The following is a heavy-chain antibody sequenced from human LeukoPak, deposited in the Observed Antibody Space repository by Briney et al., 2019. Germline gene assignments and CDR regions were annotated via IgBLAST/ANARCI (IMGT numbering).Heavy chain of an antibody. J-gene: IGHJ3*02. CDR2: IYYSGST. CDR3: ARYQTPIAAAGSRYAFDI. V-gene: IGHV4-59*01. CDR1: GGSISSYY. Sequence: SETLSLTCTVSGGSISSYYWSWIRQPPGKGLEWIGYIYYSGSTSYNPSLKSRVTMLVDTSKNQFSLKLSSVTAADKAVYYCARYQTPIAAAGSRYAFDIWGQGTMVTVSS. D-gene: IGHD6-13*01.